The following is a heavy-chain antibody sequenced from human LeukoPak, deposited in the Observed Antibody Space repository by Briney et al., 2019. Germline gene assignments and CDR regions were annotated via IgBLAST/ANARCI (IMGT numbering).Heavy chain of an antibody. CDR3: AAFLSGTYWYFDY. D-gene: IGHD1-26*01. CDR2: IYTSGST. Sequence: PSETLSLTCTVSGDSISSYYWSWIRQPAEKGLEWIGHIYTSGSTNYYSRDSTDYNPSLKSRLTISLDRSKNQFSLKLSSVTAADTAVYYCAAFLSGTYWYFDYWGQGGLVTVSS. J-gene: IGHJ4*02. CDR1: GDSISSYY. V-gene: IGHV4-4*07.